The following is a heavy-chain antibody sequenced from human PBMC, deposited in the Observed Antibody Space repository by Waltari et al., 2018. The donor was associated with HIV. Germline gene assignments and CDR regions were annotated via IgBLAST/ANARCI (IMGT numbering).Heavy chain of an antibody. CDR3: ARPVLGATYYVDY. CDR1: GYTLTAYY. CDR2: FNPNTGGT. Sequence: QVQLVQSGAEVKKPGASVKVSCKASGYTLTAYYMHWVRQAPGHGLEWMGRFNPNTGGTNSAQKFQGRVTMTSDTSISTAYMELTGLGSDDTAIYFCARPVLGATYYVDYWGQGTLISVSS. J-gene: IGHJ4*02. D-gene: IGHD1-26*01. V-gene: IGHV1-2*06.